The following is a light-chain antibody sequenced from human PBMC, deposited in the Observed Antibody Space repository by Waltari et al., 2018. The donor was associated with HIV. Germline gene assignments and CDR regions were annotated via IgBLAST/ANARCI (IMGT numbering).Light chain of an antibody. CDR3: CSYAGSSTYV. Sequence: QSALIQPASVSGSPGQSIHISCPGTTRYVSGSNYVSWYQQDPGKAPKLIIFDVSKRPSGQSDRISGSRSGNTASLTISGLQADDEADYYCCSYAGSSTYVFGTGTKVTVL. J-gene: IGLJ1*01. CDR1: TRYVSGSNY. CDR2: DVS. V-gene: IGLV2-23*02.